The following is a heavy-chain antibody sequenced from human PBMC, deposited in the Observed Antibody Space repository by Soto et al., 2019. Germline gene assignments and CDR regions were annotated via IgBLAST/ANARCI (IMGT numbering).Heavy chain of an antibody. Sequence: QVQLHESGPGLVKPSETLSLTCTVSGGSVSSGSYYWSWIRQPPVKGLEFIGYIFYNGSTNYNTSLKSRVTMSGDNSSDQFSLSLSSVTAPDTAFYYCARGLTMITGCDYWGQGSLVTVSS. J-gene: IGHJ4*02. CDR2: IFYNGST. CDR1: GGSVSSGSYY. CDR3: ARGLTMITGCDY. V-gene: IGHV4-61*01. D-gene: IGHD3-22*01.